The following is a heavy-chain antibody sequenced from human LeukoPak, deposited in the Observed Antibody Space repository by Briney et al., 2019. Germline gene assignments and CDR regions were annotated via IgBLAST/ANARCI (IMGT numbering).Heavy chain of an antibody. Sequence: TSETLSLTCAVYGGSFSGYYWSWIRQPPGKGLEWIGEINHSGSTNYNPSLKSRVTISVDTSKNQFSLKLSSVTAADTAVYYCARGSGYGAFDIWGQGTMVTVSS. CDR3: ARGSGYGAFDI. D-gene: IGHD3-3*01. CDR2: INHSGST. J-gene: IGHJ3*02. V-gene: IGHV4-34*01. CDR1: GGSFSGYY.